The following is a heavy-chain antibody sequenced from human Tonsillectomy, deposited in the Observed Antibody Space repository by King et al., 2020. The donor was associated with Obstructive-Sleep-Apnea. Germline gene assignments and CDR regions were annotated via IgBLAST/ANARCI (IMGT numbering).Heavy chain of an antibody. V-gene: IGHV4-38-2*02. CDR2: IYHSGST. D-gene: IGHD5-18*01. CDR1: GYSISSGYY. J-gene: IGHJ4*02. CDR3: ARVDQGAMVSCFDY. Sequence: QMQLQESGPGLVKPSETLSLTCTVSGYSISSGYYWGWIRQPPGKGLEWIGSIYHSGSTYYNPYLKSRVTISVDTSKNQFSLKLSSVTAADTAVYYCARVDQGAMVSCFDYWGQGTLVTVSS.